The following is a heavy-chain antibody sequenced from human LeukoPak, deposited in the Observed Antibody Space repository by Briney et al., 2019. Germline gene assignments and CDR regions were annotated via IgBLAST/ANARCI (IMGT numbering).Heavy chain of an antibody. Sequence: PGGSLTLSCAASGFAVSDSYMSWVRQVPGKGLEWVSFIYTGGNTYYADSVKGRFTISRDNSKNTLFLQMNSLRDDDTAVYYCAKSIGCSGGICYSADYYYYMDVWGKGTTVTVSS. CDR2: IYTGGNT. CDR1: GFAVSDSY. V-gene: IGHV3-53*01. D-gene: IGHD2-15*01. CDR3: AKSIGCSGGICYSADYYYYMDV. J-gene: IGHJ6*03.